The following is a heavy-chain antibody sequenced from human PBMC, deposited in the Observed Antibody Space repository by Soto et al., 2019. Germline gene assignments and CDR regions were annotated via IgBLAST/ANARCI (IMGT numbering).Heavy chain of an antibody. CDR1: GVSFKIFD. J-gene: IGHJ4*02. CDR3: VRGQEVDAHFFGS. Sequence: SPKLSSASSGVSFKIFDFPGFRQLTGKGLEWVATIGTIGDTYYPVSVQGRFTVSRENAKSSVSLQLSSLRVEDTAVYFCVRGQEVDAHFFGSWGQGTPVTVSS. V-gene: IGHV3-13*01. D-gene: IGHD2-8*01. CDR2: IGTIGDT.